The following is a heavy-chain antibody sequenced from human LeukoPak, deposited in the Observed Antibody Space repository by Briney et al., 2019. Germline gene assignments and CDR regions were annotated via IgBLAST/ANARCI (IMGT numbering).Heavy chain of an antibody. CDR1: GFTFSSYG. CDR2: IRYDGSNK. D-gene: IGHD4-17*01. J-gene: IGHJ5*01. CDR3: AKVYEYGDNDWFDS. V-gene: IGHV3-30*02. Sequence: GGSLRLSCGASGFTFSSYGMHWVRQAPDKGLEWVAFIRYDGSNKNYADSVKGRFTISRDNSKNTLYLQMNSLRAEDTAVYNCAKVYEYGDNDWFDSWGQGTLVTVSS.